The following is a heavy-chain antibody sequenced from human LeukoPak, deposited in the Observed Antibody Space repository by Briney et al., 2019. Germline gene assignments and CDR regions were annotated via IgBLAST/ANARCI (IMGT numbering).Heavy chain of an antibody. J-gene: IGHJ4*02. D-gene: IGHD4-17*01. V-gene: IGHV3-30*04. CDR3: ARDRTGLDPDYGDYIDN. CDR1: GFTFSTYA. CDR2: ISYDGSNK. Sequence: PGGSLRLSCAASGFTFSTYAMHWVRQAPGKGREWVAVISYDGSNKYYADSVKGRFTISRDTSKNTLYLQMNSLRAEDTAVYSCARDRTGLDPDYGDYIDNWGQGTLVTVSS.